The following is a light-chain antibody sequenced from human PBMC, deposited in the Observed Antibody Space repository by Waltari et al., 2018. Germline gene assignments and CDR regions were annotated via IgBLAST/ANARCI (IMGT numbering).Light chain of an antibody. V-gene: IGKV1-39*01. Sequence: DIQMTQSPSSLSAYVVDRVTITCRASESIGGSLNWYQLKPGNAPTLLISGTSTLQSGVPARFSGSGSGTDFTLTISSLQSEDFATYYCQQTYSVPLTFGGGSKLEIK. CDR2: GTS. CDR1: ESIGGS. CDR3: QQTYSVPLT. J-gene: IGKJ4*01.